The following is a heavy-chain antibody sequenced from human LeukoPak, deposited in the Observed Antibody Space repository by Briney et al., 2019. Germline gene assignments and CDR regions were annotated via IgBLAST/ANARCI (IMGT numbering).Heavy chain of an antibody. J-gene: IGHJ4*02. D-gene: IGHD6-19*01. CDR3: ARAVAGISEYYFDY. V-gene: IGHV3-7*01. Sequence: GGSLRLSCAASGFTFSSYWMSWVRQAPGKGLEWVANIKQAGSEEYYVDSVKGRFTISRDNAKNSLYLQMNSLRAEDTAVYYCARAVAGISEYYFDYWGQGTLVTVSS. CDR1: GFTFSSYW. CDR2: IKQAGSEE.